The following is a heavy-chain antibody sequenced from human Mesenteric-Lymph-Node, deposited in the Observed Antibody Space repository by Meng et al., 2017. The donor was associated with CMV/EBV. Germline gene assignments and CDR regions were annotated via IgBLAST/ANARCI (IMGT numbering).Heavy chain of an antibody. CDR3: AKVYSSGWYYFDF. J-gene: IGHJ4*02. CDR1: GFTFRSYG. Sequence: CVASGFTFRSYGMHWVRQAPGKGLEWVAVIWDDGSNKYYADSVKGRFTISRDNSKNTLYLQMNSLRAEDTAVYYCAKVYSSGWYYFDFWGQGTLVTVSS. CDR2: IWDDGSNK. D-gene: IGHD6-19*01. V-gene: IGHV3-33*06.